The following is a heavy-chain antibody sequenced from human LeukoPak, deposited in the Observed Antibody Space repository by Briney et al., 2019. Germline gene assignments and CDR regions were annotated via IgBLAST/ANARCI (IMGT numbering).Heavy chain of an antibody. CDR3: AKDKSDTMVRGVLVDY. Sequence: HTGGSLRLSCAASGFTFDDYAMHWVRQAPGKGLEWVSGISWNSGSIGYADSVKGRFTIARDNAKNFLYLQMNRLRAEDTALYYCAKDKSDTMVRGVLVDYWGQGTLVTVSS. CDR1: GFTFDDYA. J-gene: IGHJ4*02. D-gene: IGHD3-10*01. CDR2: ISWNSGSI. V-gene: IGHV3-9*01.